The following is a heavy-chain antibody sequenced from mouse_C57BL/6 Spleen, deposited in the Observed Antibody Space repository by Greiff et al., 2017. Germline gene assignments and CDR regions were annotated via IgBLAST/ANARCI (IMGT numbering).Heavy chain of an antibody. CDR3: ARSEYDYYAMDY. J-gene: IGHJ4*01. D-gene: IGHD2-10*02. CDR1: GYTFTSYW. V-gene: IGHV1-69*01. CDR2: IDPSDSYT. Sequence: QVQLQQPGAELVMPGASVKLSCKASGYTFTSYWMHWVKQRPGQGLEWIGEIDPSDSYTNYNQKFKGKSTLTVDKSSSTAYMQLSSLTSEDSAVYYCARSEYDYYAMDYWGQGTSVTVSS.